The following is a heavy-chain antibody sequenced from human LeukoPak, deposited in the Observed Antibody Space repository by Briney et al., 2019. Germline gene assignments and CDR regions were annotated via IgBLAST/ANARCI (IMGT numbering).Heavy chain of an antibody. CDR1: GFTFSNYA. CDR3: ARGHSLYCSSINCPGPNAFDI. V-gene: IGHV3-30-3*01. CDR2: ISYDGSEK. D-gene: IGHD2-2*01. Sequence: GGSLRLSCAASGFTFSNYALHWVSQAPGKGLEWVAVISYDGSEKYYADSVKGRFTISRDNSKNTLYLQMNSLRTEDTAVYYCARGHSLYCSSINCPGPNAFDIWGQGTLVSVSS. J-gene: IGHJ3*02.